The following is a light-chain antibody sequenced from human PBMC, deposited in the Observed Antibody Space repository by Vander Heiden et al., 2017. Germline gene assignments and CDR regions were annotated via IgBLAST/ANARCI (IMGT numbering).Light chain of an antibody. Sequence: DLQMTQSPSTLSASVGDRVTITCRASQSISSWLAWYQQKPGKAPKLLIYKASSLESGVPSRFSGSGSGTEFTLTISSLQPDDFATYYCQQDNSYPYTFGQGTKLEIK. CDR1: QSISSW. V-gene: IGKV1-5*03. CDR2: KAS. J-gene: IGKJ2*01. CDR3: QQDNSYPYT.